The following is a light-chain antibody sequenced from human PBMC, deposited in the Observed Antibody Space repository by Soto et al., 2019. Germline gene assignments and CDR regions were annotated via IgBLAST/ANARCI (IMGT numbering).Light chain of an antibody. J-gene: IGLJ1*01. CDR1: SSDVGGYNY. Sequence: QSALTQPASVSGSPGQSITISSTGTSSDVGGYNYVSWYQQHPGKAPKLMIYEVSNRPSGVSNRFSGSKSGNTASLTISGLQAEDEADYYCRSYTSSSTLGVFGTGTKLTVL. CDR3: RSYTSSSTLGV. V-gene: IGLV2-14*01. CDR2: EVS.